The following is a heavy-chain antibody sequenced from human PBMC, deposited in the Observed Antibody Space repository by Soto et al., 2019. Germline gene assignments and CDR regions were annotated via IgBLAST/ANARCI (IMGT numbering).Heavy chain of an antibody. J-gene: IGHJ5*02. CDR3: ARDQQQLVRRWFDP. V-gene: IGHV4-31*03. CDR1: GGSISSGGYY. CDR2: IYYSGST. D-gene: IGHD6-13*01. Sequence: SETLSLTCTVSGGSISSGGYYWSWIRQHPGKGLEWIGYIYYSGSTYYNPSLKSRVTISVDTSKNQFSLKLSSVTAADTAVYYCARDQQQLVRRWFDPWGQGTLGTVSS.